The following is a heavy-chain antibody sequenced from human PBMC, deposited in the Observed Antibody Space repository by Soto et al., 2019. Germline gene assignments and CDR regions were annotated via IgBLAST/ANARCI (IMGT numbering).Heavy chain of an antibody. Sequence: QLQLQESGPGLVKPSETLSLTCTVSGGSISSSSYYWGWIRQPPGKGLEWIGSIYYSGSTSYNPSLNGRFTISVDTSKNQFSLKLSSVTAADTAVYYCARSSLLWFGELDAFDLWGQGTMVTVSS. J-gene: IGHJ3*01. D-gene: IGHD3-10*01. CDR1: GGSISSSSYY. CDR2: IYYSGST. V-gene: IGHV4-39*01. CDR3: ARSSLLWFGELDAFDL.